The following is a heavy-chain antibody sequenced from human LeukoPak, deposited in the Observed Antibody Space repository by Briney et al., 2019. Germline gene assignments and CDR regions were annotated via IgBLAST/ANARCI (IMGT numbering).Heavy chain of an antibody. CDR3: ANEGPNFDY. D-gene: IGHD2-8*01. J-gene: IGHJ4*02. CDR1: GFIFSNYG. CDR2: IRYDGNKK. Sequence: GGSLRLSCAGSGFIFSNYGMHWVRQAPAKGLEWVAFIRYDGNKKYYADSVKGRFTISRDNSKNTVYLQMNSLRVEDTAVYYCANEGPNFDYWGQGTLVTVSS. V-gene: IGHV3-30*02.